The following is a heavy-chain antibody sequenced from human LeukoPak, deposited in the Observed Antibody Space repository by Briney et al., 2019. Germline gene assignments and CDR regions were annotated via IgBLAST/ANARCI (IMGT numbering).Heavy chain of an antibody. V-gene: IGHV3-23*01. J-gene: IGHJ4*02. Sequence: GGSLRLSCAASAFTFSTYAMSWVRQAPGKGLEWVSAIGGSDGGTYYADSVKGRFTISRDNSRNTLYLQMNSLTAEDTAIYYCAKGHDTRTATLDYWGQGTLVTVSS. CDR2: IGGSDGGT. D-gene: IGHD1-1*01. CDR1: AFTFSTYA. CDR3: AKGHDTRTATLDY.